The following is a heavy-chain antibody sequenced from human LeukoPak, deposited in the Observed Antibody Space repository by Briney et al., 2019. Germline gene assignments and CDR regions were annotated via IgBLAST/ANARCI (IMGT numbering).Heavy chain of an antibody. V-gene: IGHV3-66*01. Sequence: GGSLRLSCAASGFTVSTNYMNWVRQAPGKGLEWVSVVYMGGTTYYADSVKGRFTISRDSTKNTIYLQMNNLRAENTAVYYCARGLLRDGYTYTYSFDYWGQGALVTVSS. J-gene: IGHJ4*02. CDR2: VYMGGTT. D-gene: IGHD5-18*01. CDR1: GFTVSTNY. CDR3: ARGLLRDGYTYTYSFDY.